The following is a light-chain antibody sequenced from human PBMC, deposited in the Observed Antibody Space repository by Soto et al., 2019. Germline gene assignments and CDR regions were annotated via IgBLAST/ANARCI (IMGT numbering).Light chain of an antibody. CDR2: GAS. J-gene: IGKJ1*01. V-gene: IGKV3-15*01. CDR3: QHYNTWPWT. Sequence: ILMTQSPGTLSLSPGERAPLSCGASHSVSSSLDWYQQKPGQAPRLLISGASTRAAGIPARFSGSGSGTEFTLTISSLQSEDFAVYYCQHYNTWPWTFGQGTKVDIK. CDR1: HSVSSS.